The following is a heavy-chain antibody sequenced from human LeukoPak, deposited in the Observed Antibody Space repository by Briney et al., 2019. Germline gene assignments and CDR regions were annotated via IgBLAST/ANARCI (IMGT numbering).Heavy chain of an antibody. Sequence: GASVTVSFKASGYTFTIYYMHWVRQAPGQGREWMGIINPSGGSTSYAQKFQGRVTITRDTSTSKVYMELSSLRSEDTAVYYCASGLIAVAGTLDYWGQGTLVTVSS. CDR2: INPSGGST. CDR3: ASGLIAVAGTLDY. CDR1: GYTFTIYY. J-gene: IGHJ4*02. D-gene: IGHD6-19*01. V-gene: IGHV1-46*01.